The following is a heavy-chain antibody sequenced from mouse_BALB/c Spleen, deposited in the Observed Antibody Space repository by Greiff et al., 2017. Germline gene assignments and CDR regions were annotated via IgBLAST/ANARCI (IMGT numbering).Heavy chain of an antibody. J-gene: IGHJ2*01. D-gene: IGHD3-1*01. CDR1: GYTFTSYW. CDR2: INPSTGYT. CDR3: ARQLGLRFDY. Sequence: QVQLQQPGAELVKPGASVKMSCKASGYTFTSYWMHWVKQRPGQGLEWIGYINPSTGYTEYNQKFKDKATLTADKSSSTAYMQLSSLTSEDSAVYYCARQLGLRFDYWGQGTTLTVSS. V-gene: IGHV1S26*01.